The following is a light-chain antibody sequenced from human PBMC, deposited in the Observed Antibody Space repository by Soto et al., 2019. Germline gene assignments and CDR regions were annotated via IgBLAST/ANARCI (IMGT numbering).Light chain of an antibody. CDR3: QQYNSYPWT. CDR1: KGINNY. Sequence: DIQMTQSPPSLSASVGDRVTITCRASKGINNYLAWFQQQPGKAPKPLIYATSTLHSGVPSRFTGSGSVTEFTLTITSLQPEDFVTYYCQQYNSYPWTFGQGTKVEVK. J-gene: IGKJ1*01. CDR2: ATS. V-gene: IGKV1-16*01.